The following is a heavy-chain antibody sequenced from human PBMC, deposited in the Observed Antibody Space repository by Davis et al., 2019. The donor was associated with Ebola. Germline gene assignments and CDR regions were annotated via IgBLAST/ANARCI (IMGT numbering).Heavy chain of an antibody. CDR3: ARALYYDFWSGYFGDKKSNWFDP. CDR1: GGSFSGYY. D-gene: IGHD3-3*01. V-gene: IGHV4-34*01. J-gene: IGHJ5*02. Sequence: PSETLSLTCAVYGGSFSGYYWSWIRQPPGKGLEWIGEINHSGSTNYNPSLKSRVTISVDTSKNQFSLKLGSVTAADTAVYYCARALYYDFWSGYFGDKKSNWFDPWGQGTLVTVSS. CDR2: INHSGST.